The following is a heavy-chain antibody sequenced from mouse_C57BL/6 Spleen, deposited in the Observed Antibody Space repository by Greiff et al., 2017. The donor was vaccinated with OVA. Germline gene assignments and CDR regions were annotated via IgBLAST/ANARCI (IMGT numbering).Heavy chain of an antibody. D-gene: IGHD2-2*01. V-gene: IGHV3-6*01. CDR2: ISYDGSN. CDR3: ATYYGYGPD. J-gene: IGHJ3*01. Sequence: EVQVVESGPGLVKPSQSLSLTCSVTGYSFTSGYYWNWIRQFPGNKLEWMGYISYDGSNNYNPSLKNRISITRDTSKNQFFLKLNSVTTEDTATYYCATYYGYGPDWGQGTLVTVSA. CDR1: GYSFTSGYY.